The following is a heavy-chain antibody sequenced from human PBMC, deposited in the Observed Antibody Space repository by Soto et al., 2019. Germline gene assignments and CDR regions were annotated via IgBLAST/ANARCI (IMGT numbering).Heavy chain of an antibody. CDR3: TREYYDIVTGYYSFDY. CDR2: TYYRSKWYT. J-gene: IGHJ4*02. V-gene: IGHV6-1*01. D-gene: IGHD3-9*01. Sequence: QTLTLTFAISGDSVSCNSATWDWIRQSPSRGLEWLGRTYYRSKWYTDYAVSVKGRITINPDTSNNHLSLQMSSLQTEDTAVYYCTREYYDIVTGYYSFDYWGQGTPVTVSS. CDR1: GDSVSCNSAT.